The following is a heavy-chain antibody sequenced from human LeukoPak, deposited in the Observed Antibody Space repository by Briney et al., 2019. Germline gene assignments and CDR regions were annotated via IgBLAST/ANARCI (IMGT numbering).Heavy chain of an antibody. J-gene: IGHJ4*02. CDR3: ARDATFYTTGTTGYDY. V-gene: IGHV3-30-3*01. D-gene: IGHD1-1*01. Sequence: GGSLRLSCAASGFTFSSYAMHWVRQAPGKGLEWVAVISYDGSNKYYADSVKGRFTISRDNSKNTLYLQMNSLRAEDTAVYYCARDATFYTTGTTGYDYWGQGTLVTVSS. CDR1: GFTFSSYA. CDR2: ISYDGSNK.